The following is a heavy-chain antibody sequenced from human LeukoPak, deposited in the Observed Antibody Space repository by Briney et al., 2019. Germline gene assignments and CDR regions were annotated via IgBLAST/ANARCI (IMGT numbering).Heavy chain of an antibody. D-gene: IGHD6-13*01. V-gene: IGHV6-1*01. J-gene: IGHJ4*02. CDR2: TYYRSKWYN. Sequence: PSQTLSLTCVISGDSVSSNSAGWNWIRQSPSRGLEWLGRTYYRSKWYNDYAVSVKSRVTINPDTSKNQFSLQLNSVTPDDTAVYYCARGLSARETAAGAGFDYWGQGTLVTVSS. CDR1: GDSVSSNSAG. CDR3: ARGLSARETAAGAGFDY.